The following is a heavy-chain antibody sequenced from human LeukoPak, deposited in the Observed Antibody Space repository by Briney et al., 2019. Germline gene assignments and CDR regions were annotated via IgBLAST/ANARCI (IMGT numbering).Heavy chain of an antibody. CDR2: IRSKANSYPT. D-gene: IGHD1-1*01. CDR3: TRHDHLDPPV. J-gene: IGHJ6*04. V-gene: IGHV3-73*01. CDR1: AFTFSGPA. Sequence: AGSLRLSCAASAFTFSGPAMHCVRQPSGTGLEWVGRIRSKANSYPTAYAASVKRRLTISRHDSTNTAYLHMNSLKTQDTAVYYCTRHDHLDPPVWGKGTTVTVSS.